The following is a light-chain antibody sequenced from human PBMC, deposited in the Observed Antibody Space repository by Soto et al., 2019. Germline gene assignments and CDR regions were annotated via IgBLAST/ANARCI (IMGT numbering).Light chain of an antibody. V-gene: IGKV1-39*01. Sequence: DIQMTQSPSSLSASVGDRVTITCRASQSISNFLNWYQQKPGKAPELLIYAASSLNSGVPSRFSGSGSGTNFTLTISSLQPEDFATYSCQQSYTTPYTFGQGTKLEIK. CDR2: AAS. CDR1: QSISNF. J-gene: IGKJ2*01. CDR3: QQSYTTPYT.